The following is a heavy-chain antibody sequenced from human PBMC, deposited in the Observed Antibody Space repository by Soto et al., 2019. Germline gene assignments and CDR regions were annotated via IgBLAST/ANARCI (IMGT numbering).Heavy chain of an antibody. CDR2: INPSGGST. Sequence: ASVKVSCKASGYTFTSYYMHWVRQAPGQGLEWMGIINPSGGSTSYAQRFQGRVTMTRDTSTSTVYMEPSSLRSEDTAVYYCARAAYYYDSSGNGGDWFDPWGQGTLVTVSS. V-gene: IGHV1-46*01. CDR3: ARAAYYYDSSGNGGDWFDP. CDR1: GYTFTSYY. D-gene: IGHD3-22*01. J-gene: IGHJ5*02.